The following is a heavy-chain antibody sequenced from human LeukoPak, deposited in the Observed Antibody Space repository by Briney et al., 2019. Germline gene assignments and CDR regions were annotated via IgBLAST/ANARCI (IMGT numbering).Heavy chain of an antibody. CDR3: ARGLKPIMVRGVKPSRWFDP. J-gene: IGHJ5*02. D-gene: IGHD3-10*01. Sequence: PSETLSLTCAVYGGSFSGYYWSWIRQPPGKGLEWIGEINHSGSTNYNPSLKSRVTISVDTSKNQFSLKLSSVTAADTAVYYCARGLKPIMVRGVKPSRWFDPRGQGTLVTVSS. V-gene: IGHV4-34*01. CDR2: INHSGST. CDR1: GGSFSGYY.